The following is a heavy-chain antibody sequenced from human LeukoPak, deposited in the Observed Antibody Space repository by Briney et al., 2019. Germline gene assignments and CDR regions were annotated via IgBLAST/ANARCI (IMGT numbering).Heavy chain of an antibody. CDR3: ASDDSSGYRHDY. CDR2: ISSSGSTI. D-gene: IGHD3-22*01. Sequence: GGSLRLSCAASGFTFSDYYMSWVRQAPGKGLEWVSYISSSGSTIYYADSVKGRFTISRDNAKNSLYLQMNSLRAEGTAVYYCASDDSSGYRHDYWGQGTLVTVSS. J-gene: IGHJ4*02. V-gene: IGHV3-11*04. CDR1: GFTFSDYY.